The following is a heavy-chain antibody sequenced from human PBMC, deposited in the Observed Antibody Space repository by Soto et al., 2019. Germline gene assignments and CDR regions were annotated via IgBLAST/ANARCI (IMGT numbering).Heavy chain of an antibody. CDR2: ISSSSRYI. D-gene: IGHD1-26*01. Sequence: PGGSLRLSCAASGFTFRTYSMIWVRQAPGKGLEWVSSISSSSRYIYYADSMKGRFTISRDNAKNSLYLQMNSLRVEDTAVYYCASLSIVGPTEYFDYWGQGT. J-gene: IGHJ4*02. CDR1: GFTFRTYS. CDR3: ASLSIVGPTEYFDY. V-gene: IGHV3-21*01.